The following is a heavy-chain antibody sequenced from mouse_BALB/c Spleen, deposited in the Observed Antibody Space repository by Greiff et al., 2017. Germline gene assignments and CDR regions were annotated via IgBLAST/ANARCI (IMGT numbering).Heavy chain of an antibody. CDR1: GFTFSSYA. J-gene: IGHJ3*01. CDR3: ARVDHMGAWFAY. Sequence: DVQLVESGGGLVKPGGSLKLSCAASGFTFSSYAMSWVRQTPEKRLEWVASISSGGSTYYPDSVKGRFTISRDNARNILYLQMSSLRSEDTAMYYCARVDHMGAWFAYWGQGTLVTVSA. V-gene: IGHV5-6-5*01. D-gene: IGHD1-1*02. CDR2: ISSGGST.